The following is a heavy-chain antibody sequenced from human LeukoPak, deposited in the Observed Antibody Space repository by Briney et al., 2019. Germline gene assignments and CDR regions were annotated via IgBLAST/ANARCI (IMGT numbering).Heavy chain of an antibody. CDR2: ISYDGSNK. CDR3: ARDGYATGSHDY. Sequence: KAGGSLRLSCAASGFTFSSYGMHWVRQAPGKGLEWVAVISYDGSNKYYADSVEGRFTISRDNSKNTLYLQMNSLRPEDTAVYYCARDGYATGSHDYWGQGTLVTVSS. D-gene: IGHD3-10*01. CDR1: GFTFSSYG. J-gene: IGHJ4*02. V-gene: IGHV3-30*03.